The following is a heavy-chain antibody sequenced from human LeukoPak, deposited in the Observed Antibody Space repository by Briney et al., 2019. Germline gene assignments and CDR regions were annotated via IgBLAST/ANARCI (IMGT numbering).Heavy chain of an antibody. CDR3: ARDRRLLWFGDAYAFDI. V-gene: IGHV3-74*01. J-gene: IGHJ3*02. Sequence: GGSLRLSCAASGFTFSSYWMHWVRQAPGKGLVWVSRINSDGSSTSYADSVKGRFTISRDNAKNTLYLQMNSLRAEDTAVYYCARDRRLLWFGDAYAFDIWGQGTMVTVSS. D-gene: IGHD3-10*01. CDR2: INSDGSST. CDR1: GFTFSSYW.